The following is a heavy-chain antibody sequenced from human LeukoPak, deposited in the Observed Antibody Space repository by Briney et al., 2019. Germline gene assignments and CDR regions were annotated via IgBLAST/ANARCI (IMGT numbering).Heavy chain of an antibody. V-gene: IGHV3-11*04. CDR3: ARDRHPAIQPGYFDS. CDR2: ISSSTSIM. Sequence: GGSLRLSCVASGFSFSDFSMSWIRQAPGKGLQWISYISSSTSIMYYADPVKGRFTVSRDNAKNSLFLQMDSLRVEDTAVYYCARDRHPAIQPGYFDSWGQGVLVTVSS. J-gene: IGHJ4*02. D-gene: IGHD5-18*01. CDR1: GFSFSDFS.